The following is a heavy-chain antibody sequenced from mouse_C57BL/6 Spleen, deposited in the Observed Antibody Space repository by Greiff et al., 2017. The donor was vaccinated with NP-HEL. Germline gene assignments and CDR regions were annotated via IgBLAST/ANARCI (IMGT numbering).Heavy chain of an antibody. J-gene: IGHJ4*01. D-gene: IGHD2-4*01. CDR1: GYTFTSYW. V-gene: IGHV1-64*01. CDR2: IHPNSGST. Sequence: QVQLQQPGAELVKPGASVKLSCKASGYTFTSYWMHWVKQRPGQGLEWIGMIHPNSGSTNYNEKFKSKATLTVDKSSSTAYMQLSSLTSEDSAVYYCARGSTMITRAMDYWGQGTSVTVSS. CDR3: ARGSTMITRAMDY.